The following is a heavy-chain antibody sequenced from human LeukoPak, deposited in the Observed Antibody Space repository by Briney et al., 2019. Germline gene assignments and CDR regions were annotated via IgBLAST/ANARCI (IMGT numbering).Heavy chain of an antibody. CDR2: IYHSGST. CDR3: ARSRGYSYGTTFLDY. Sequence: SETLSLTCAVSGGSISSSNWWSWVRQPPGKGLEWIGEIYHSGSTNYNPSLKSRVTLSVDMSKTQFSLKLSSVTAADTAVYYCARSRGYSYGTTFLDYWGQGTLVTVSS. J-gene: IGHJ4*02. CDR1: GGSISSSNW. V-gene: IGHV4-4*02. D-gene: IGHD5-18*01.